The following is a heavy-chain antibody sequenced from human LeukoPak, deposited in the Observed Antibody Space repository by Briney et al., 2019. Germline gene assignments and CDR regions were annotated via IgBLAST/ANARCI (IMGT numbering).Heavy chain of an antibody. CDR3: ARGRYYDTSAYNYFDP. D-gene: IGHD3-22*01. CDR1: GLTFSAYS. V-gene: IGHV3-48*01. J-gene: IGHJ5*02. Sequence: GGSLRLSCAASGLTFSAYSMNWIRQAPGKGLEWISYISGSGRSIFSADSVRGRFTISRDNANNSLFLQMNSLRAEDTAVYYCARGRYYDTSAYNYFDPWGQGTLVTVSS. CDR2: ISGSGRSI.